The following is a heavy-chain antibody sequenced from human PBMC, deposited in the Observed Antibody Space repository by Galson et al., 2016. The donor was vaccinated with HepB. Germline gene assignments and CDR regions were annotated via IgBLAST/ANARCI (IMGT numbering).Heavy chain of an antibody. V-gene: IGHV3-48*02. Sequence: SLRLSCAAPGFIFSVYNMNWARQAPGKGLGWIAWITSSSDTMYYADSVKGRFTISRDNAKNSLYLEMNSLRDEDTAVYYCARDDYFRLGYWGQGTLVTVSS. CDR3: ARDDYFRLGY. J-gene: IGHJ4*02. CDR1: GFIFSVYN. CDR2: ITSSSDTM. D-gene: IGHD3-16*01.